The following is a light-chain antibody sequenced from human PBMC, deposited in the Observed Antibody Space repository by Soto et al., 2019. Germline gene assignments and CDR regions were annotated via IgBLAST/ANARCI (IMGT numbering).Light chain of an antibody. Sequence: EIVMTQSPATLSVSPGEGATLSGSASQSVSSNLAWYQQKPGQAPRLLIYAASTRATGIPARFSGSGSGTEFTLTISSLQPEDFAVYYCQQYNNCPPLTFGGGTKVEIK. J-gene: IGKJ4*01. CDR1: QSVSSN. CDR3: QQYNNCPPLT. V-gene: IGKV3-15*01. CDR2: AAS.